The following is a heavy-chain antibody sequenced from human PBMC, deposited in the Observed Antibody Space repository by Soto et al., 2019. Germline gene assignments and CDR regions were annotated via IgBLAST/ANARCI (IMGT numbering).Heavy chain of an antibody. D-gene: IGHD3-10*01. J-gene: IGHJ5*02. CDR2: IWYDGSNK. Sequence: QVQLVESGGGVVQPGRSLRLSCAASGFTFSSYGMHWVRQAPGKGLEWVAVIWYDGSNKYYADSVKGRFTISRDNSKNTLYLQMNSLRAEDTAVYYCARDLVMVRGVIITRWFDPWGQATLVTVSS. CDR1: GFTFSSYG. CDR3: ARDLVMVRGVIITRWFDP. V-gene: IGHV3-33*01.